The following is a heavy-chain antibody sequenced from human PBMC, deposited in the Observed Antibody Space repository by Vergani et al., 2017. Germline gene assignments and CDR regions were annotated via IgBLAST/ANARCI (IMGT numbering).Heavy chain of an antibody. CDR2: ISGPGLST. Sequence: EVHLLESGGGLVQSGGSLRLSCAASGFTFSNSAVSWVRQAPGRGLAWVSSISGPGLSTYYADSVKGRFPISRDNSKNTVFLQMHSLRAEDTAIYYCVRDGVRGPPYYYYGMDVWGQGTTVTVSS. V-gene: IGHV3-23*01. J-gene: IGHJ6*02. CDR3: VRDGVRGPPYYYYGMDV. CDR1: GFTFSNSA. D-gene: IGHD3-10*01.